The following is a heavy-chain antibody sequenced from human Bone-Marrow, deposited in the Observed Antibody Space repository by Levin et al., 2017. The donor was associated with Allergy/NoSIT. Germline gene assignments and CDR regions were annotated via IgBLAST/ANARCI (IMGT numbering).Heavy chain of an antibody. CDR2: IYYSGST. J-gene: IGHJ5*02. CDR1: GGSISSGGYY. D-gene: IGHD2-15*01. Sequence: SETLSLTCTVSGGSISSGGYYWSWIRQHPGKGLEWIGYIYYSGSTYYNPSLKSRVTISVDTSKNQFSLKLSSVTAADTAVYYCARDWGYCSGGSCYRWFDPWGQGTLVTVSS. CDR3: ARDWGYCSGGSCYRWFDP. V-gene: IGHV4-31*03.